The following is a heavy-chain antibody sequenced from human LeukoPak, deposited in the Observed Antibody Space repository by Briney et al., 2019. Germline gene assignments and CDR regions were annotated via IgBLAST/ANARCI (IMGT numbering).Heavy chain of an antibody. V-gene: IGHV4-38-2*02. CDR3: ARESSYYYYMDV. CDR1: GYSITSAYY. Sequence: SETLSLTCTVSGYSITSAYYWGWIRQPPGKGLEWIGSFFLKGSTYYNPSLKSRVTISVDTSKNQFSLTLSSVTAADTAVYYCARESSYYYYMDVWGKGTTVTISS. CDR2: FFLKGST. J-gene: IGHJ6*03.